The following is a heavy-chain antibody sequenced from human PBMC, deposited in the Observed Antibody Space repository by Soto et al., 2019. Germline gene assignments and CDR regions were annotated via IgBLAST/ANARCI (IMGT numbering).Heavy chain of an antibody. D-gene: IGHD2-15*01. CDR2: TYYKSKWYY. CDR3: EKGALTGGILCSAP. V-gene: IGHV6-1*01. J-gene: IGHJ5*02. CDR1: GDSVSGNGVA. Sequence: SQTLSLTCAISGDSVSGNGVAWNWIRQSPSRGLEWLGRTYYKSKWYYNYAASVNSRITFSPDTSKNQFSLQLNSVTPEDTAVFYCEKGALTGGILCSAPWGQGTLVT.